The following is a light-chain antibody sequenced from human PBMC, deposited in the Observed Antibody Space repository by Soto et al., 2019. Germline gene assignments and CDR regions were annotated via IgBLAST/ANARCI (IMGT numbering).Light chain of an antibody. V-gene: IGKV3D-20*02. J-gene: IGKJ1*01. CDR3: HQRKSWPRT. CDR1: QSVSSSY. CDR2: GAS. Sequence: EIVFTQSPSTLFFFRLERATLSCGVSQSVSSSYLAWYQQKPGQAPRLLIYGASSRATGIPDRFSGSGSGTDFTLTISDVQPEDFALYYCHQRKSWPRTFGQGTKVDIK.